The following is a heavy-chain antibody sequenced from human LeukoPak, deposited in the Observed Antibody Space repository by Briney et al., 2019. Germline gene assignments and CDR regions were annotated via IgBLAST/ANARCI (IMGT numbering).Heavy chain of an antibody. CDR1: GFTFSDYY. J-gene: IGHJ6*02. CDR3: ACIEYYYGMDV. Sequence: GGSLRLSCAASGFTFSDYYMSWIRQAPGKGLEWVSYISSSSSYTNYADSVKGRFTISRDNAKNSLYLQMNSLRAEDTAVYYCACIEYYYGMDVWGQGTTVTVSS. CDR2: ISSSSSYT. V-gene: IGHV3-11*06. D-gene: IGHD1-26*01.